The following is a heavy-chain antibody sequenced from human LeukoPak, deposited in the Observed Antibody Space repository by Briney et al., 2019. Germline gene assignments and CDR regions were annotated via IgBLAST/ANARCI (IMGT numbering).Heavy chain of an antibody. Sequence: GGSLRLSGAASGFTFSDYYMSWIRQAPGKGLEWVSYISSSGSTIYYADSVKGRFTISRDNAKNSLYLQMNSLRAEDTAVYYCARDLGYDFWSGSAHWFDPWGQGTLVTVSS. D-gene: IGHD3-3*01. V-gene: IGHV3-11*04. CDR3: ARDLGYDFWSGSAHWFDP. CDR1: GFTFSDYY. J-gene: IGHJ5*02. CDR2: ISSSGSTI.